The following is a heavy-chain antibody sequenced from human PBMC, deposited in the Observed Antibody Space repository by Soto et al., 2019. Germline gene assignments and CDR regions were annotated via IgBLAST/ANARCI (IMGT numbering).Heavy chain of an antibody. Sequence: QITLKESGPTLVKHTQTLTPTCTFSGFSLSTSAEGVGWIRQPPGKALEWLALIYWDGDERYSPSLKSRLTITKDTSKNQAVLTMTNMDPADTATYSCAHGSCTSADCYPNPYLDYWGQGILVTVSS. CDR1: GFSLSTSAEG. CDR3: AHGSCTSADCYPNPYLDY. D-gene: IGHD2-2*01. CDR2: IYWDGDE. J-gene: IGHJ4*02. V-gene: IGHV2-5*02.